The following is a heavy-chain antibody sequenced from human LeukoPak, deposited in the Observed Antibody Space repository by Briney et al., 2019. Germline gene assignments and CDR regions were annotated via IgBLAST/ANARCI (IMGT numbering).Heavy chain of an antibody. CDR2: INPNSGGT. Sequence: ASVKVSCKASGYTFTSYGISWVRQAPGQGLEWMGWINPNSGGTNYAQKFQGRVTMTRDTSISTAYMELSRLRSGDTAVYYCARDHSNDFWSGSGPLYYMDVWGKGTTVTVSS. CDR1: GYTFTSYG. J-gene: IGHJ6*03. D-gene: IGHD3-3*01. V-gene: IGHV1-2*02. CDR3: ARDHSNDFWSGSGPLYYMDV.